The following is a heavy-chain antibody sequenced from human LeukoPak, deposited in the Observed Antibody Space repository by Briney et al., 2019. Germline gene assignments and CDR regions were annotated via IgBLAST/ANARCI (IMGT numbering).Heavy chain of an antibody. CDR3: ARDSQTVTYYDFWSGYYPINFDY. D-gene: IGHD3-3*01. CDR2: IWYDGSNK. CDR1: GFTFSSYG. Sequence: GGSLRLSCAASGFTFSSYGMPWVRQAPGKGLEWVAVIWYDGSNKYYADSVKGRFTISRDNSKNTLYLQMNSLRAEDTAVYYCARDSQTVTYYDFWSGYYPINFDYWGQGTLVTVSS. V-gene: IGHV3-33*01. J-gene: IGHJ4*02.